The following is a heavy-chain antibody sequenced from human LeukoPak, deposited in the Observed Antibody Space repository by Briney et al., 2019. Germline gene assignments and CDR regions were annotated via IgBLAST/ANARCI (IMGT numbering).Heavy chain of an antibody. J-gene: IGHJ4*02. Sequence: ASVKVSCKASGYTFTGYYMHWVRQAPGQGLEWMGWINPNSGGTNYAQKFQGRVTMTRDTSISTAYMELSRLRSDDTAVYCCARFYYDILTGYYYFDYWGRGTLVTVSS. D-gene: IGHD3-9*01. V-gene: IGHV1-2*02. CDR3: ARFYYDILTGYYYFDY. CDR2: INPNSGGT. CDR1: GYTFTGYY.